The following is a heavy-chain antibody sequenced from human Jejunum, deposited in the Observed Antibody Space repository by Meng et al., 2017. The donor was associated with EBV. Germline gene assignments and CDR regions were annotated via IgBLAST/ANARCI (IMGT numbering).Heavy chain of an antibody. V-gene: IGHV4-34*01. CDR3: ARLGGYASGTYYPIDP. D-gene: IGHD3-10*01. Sequence: QVQLPQGGPGLLKPSETLALTCAVYGGSFSDYYWTWIRQPPGKGLEWIGEINHGGGAIYNPSLKSRVTISVDTSKNQFSLKLSSVTAADTAVYYCARLGGYASGTYYPIDPWGQGTLVTVSS. J-gene: IGHJ5*02. CDR1: GGSFSDYY. CDR2: INHGGGA.